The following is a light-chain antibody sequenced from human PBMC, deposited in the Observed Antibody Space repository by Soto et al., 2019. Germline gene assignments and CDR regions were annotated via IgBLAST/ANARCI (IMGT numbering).Light chain of an antibody. CDR1: SSNIGAGYD. J-gene: IGLJ1*01. CDR2: GNS. V-gene: IGLV1-40*01. CDR3: QSYDSSLSGSWV. Sequence: QSVLTQPPSVSGAPGQRVTISCTGSSSNIGAGYDVHWYQQLPGTAPKLLIYGNSNRPSGVPDRFSGSKSGTSASLAITGLQAEDEADYYCQSYDSSLSGSWVFGTGTKPPS.